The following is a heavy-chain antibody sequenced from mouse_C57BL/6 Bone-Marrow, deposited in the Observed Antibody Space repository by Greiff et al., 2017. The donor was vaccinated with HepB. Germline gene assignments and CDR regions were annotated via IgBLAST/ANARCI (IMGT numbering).Heavy chain of an antibody. CDR1: GFNIKDDY. J-gene: IGHJ2*01. Sequence: VQLQQSGAELVRPGDSVKVSCTASGFNIKDDYMHWVKQRPEQGLEWIGWIDPENGDTEYASKVQGKATITADTSSNTAYLQLRRLTSEDTAVYYCTTMEEYNGDYWGQSATLTVSS. CDR2: IDPENGDT. V-gene: IGHV14-4*01. D-gene: IGHD5-2*01. CDR3: TTMEEYNGDY.